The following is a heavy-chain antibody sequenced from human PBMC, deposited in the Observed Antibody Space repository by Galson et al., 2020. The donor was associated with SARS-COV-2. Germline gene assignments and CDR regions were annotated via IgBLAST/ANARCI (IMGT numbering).Heavy chain of an antibody. J-gene: IGHJ6*03. CDR2: IRSKADGGTT. Sequence: GESLKISCAASGFTLSDAWMSWVRQAPGKGLEWVGRIRSKADGGTTDYPATVKGRFSISRDDSKNTLYLQMNSLKTEDTAVYYCTTKYTVSMVGRYRDVWGKGATVTVSS. V-gene: IGHV3-15*01. CDR1: GFTLSDAW. D-gene: IGHD4-4*01. CDR3: TTKYTVSMVGRYRDV.